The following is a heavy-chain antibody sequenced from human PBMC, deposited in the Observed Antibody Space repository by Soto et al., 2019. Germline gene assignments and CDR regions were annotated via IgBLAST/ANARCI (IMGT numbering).Heavy chain of an antibody. CDR2: IYYSGST. J-gene: IGHJ6*02. Sequence: SETLSLTCTVSGGSISSGSYYWSWIRQPPGKGLEWIGYIYYSGSTNYNPSLKSRVTISVDTSKNQFSLKLSSVTAADTAVYYCARYTAMAPSTYYYYGMDVWGQGTTVTVPS. V-gene: IGHV4-61*01. D-gene: IGHD5-18*01. CDR1: GGSISSGSYY. CDR3: ARYTAMAPSTYYYYGMDV.